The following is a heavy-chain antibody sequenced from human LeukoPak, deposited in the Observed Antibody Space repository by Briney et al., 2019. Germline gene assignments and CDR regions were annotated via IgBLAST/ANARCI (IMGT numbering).Heavy chain of an antibody. J-gene: IGHJ4*02. CDR1: GFTFDDFG. CDR3: ARANDFWSGDYDY. V-gene: IGHV3-9*01. D-gene: IGHD3-3*01. Sequence: GGSLRLSCAASGFTFDDFGMHWVRQAPGKGLEWVTGMSWNGGIVGYADSVKGRFTVSRDDAKNSLYLQMSSLRGDDTALYYCARANDFWSGDYDYWGQGTLVTVSS. CDR2: MSWNGGIV.